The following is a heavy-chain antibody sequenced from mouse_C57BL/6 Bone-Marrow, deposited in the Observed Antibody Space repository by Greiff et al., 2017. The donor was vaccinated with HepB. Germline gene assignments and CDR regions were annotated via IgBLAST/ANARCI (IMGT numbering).Heavy chain of an antibody. D-gene: IGHD4-1*01. V-gene: IGHV5-6*01. CDR2: ISSGGSYT. CDR1: GFTFSSYG. J-gene: IGHJ3*01. Sequence: EVKVVESGGDLVKPGGSLKLSCAASGFTFSSYGMSWVRQTPDKRLEWVATISSGGSYTYYPDSVKGRFTISRDNAKNTLYLQMSSLKSEDTAMYYCASHWDGFAYWGQGTLVTVSA. CDR3: ASHWDGFAY.